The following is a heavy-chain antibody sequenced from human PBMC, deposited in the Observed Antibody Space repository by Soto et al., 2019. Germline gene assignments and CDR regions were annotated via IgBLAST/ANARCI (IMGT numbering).Heavy chain of an antibody. V-gene: IGHV3-11*06. J-gene: IGHJ4*02. D-gene: IGHD7-27*01. CDR2: ISETGSHT. CDR3: ARSLRATSPLTF. CDR1: GFTFTDYH. Sequence: VQLVDSGGGLVKPGGSLRLSCEASGFTFTDYHMSWIRQAPGKGLEWVALISETGSHTVYAGSVQGRFSISRDNARPSVFLQMNSLRSEDTAVYFCARSLRATSPLTFWGQGTPVTVTS.